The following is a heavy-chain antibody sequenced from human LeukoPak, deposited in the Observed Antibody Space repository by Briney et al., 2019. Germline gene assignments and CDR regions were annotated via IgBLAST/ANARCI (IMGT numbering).Heavy chain of an antibody. CDR3: ARVDPTGDGYNCFDS. CDR1: GFTFSTYW. Sequence: GGSLRLSCAASGFTFSTYWMHWVRRAPGKGLLWVARINTDGSSTLYADSVKGRFTISRDNAKSTLYLQMDSLRPEDTAVYYCARVDPTGDGYNCFDSWGQGTLVTVSS. D-gene: IGHD5-24*01. CDR2: INTDGSST. J-gene: IGHJ4*02. V-gene: IGHV3-74*01.